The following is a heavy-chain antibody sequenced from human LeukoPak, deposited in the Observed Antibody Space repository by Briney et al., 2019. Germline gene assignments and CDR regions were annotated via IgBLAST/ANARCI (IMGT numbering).Heavy chain of an antibody. V-gene: IGHV3-23*01. Sequence: GGSLRLSCAASRFTFSSYAMSWVRQAPGKGLEWASAISGGGAGTYYADSVKGRFTISRDNSKNTLYLQMYSLRAEDTAVYYCARLPAAINGYFDPWGQGTLVTVSS. CDR1: RFTFSSYA. CDR3: ARLPAAINGYFDP. CDR2: ISGGGAGT. J-gene: IGHJ5*02. D-gene: IGHD2-2*01.